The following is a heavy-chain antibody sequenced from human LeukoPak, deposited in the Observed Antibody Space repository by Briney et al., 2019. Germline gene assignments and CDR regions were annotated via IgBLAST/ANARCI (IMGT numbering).Heavy chain of an antibody. V-gene: IGHV3-23*01. Sequence: GGSLRLSCAASGFTFKTHAMSWVRQAPGKGLEWVSRIDDSGVIRSYADSVKGRFTISRDNSKMTLTLQMNSLRAEDTAVYYCAKRLKRNYYYHYAMDVWGQGTAVTVSS. D-gene: IGHD3-22*01. J-gene: IGHJ6*02. CDR3: AKRLKRNYYYHYAMDV. CDR1: GFTFKTHA. CDR2: IDDSGVIR.